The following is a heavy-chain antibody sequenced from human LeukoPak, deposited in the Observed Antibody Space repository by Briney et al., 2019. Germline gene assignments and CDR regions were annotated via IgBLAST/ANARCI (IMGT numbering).Heavy chain of an antibody. Sequence: SVKVSCKASGGTFSSYAISWVRQAPGQGLEWMGRIIPILGIANYAQKFQGRVTITADKSTSTAYMELSSLRSEDRAVYYCASSLDYYDSSGYDYRGQGTLVTVSS. D-gene: IGHD3-22*01. CDR1: GGTFSSYA. V-gene: IGHV1-69*04. CDR2: IIPILGIA. J-gene: IGHJ4*02. CDR3: ASSLDYYDSSGYDY.